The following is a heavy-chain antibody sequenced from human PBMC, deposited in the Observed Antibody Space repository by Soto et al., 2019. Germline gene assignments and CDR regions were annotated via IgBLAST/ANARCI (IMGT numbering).Heavy chain of an antibody. V-gene: IGHV4-4*02. Sequence: VQLEESGPGLVQPSGTLSLACVVSGGSLRGAQWWTCVRQTPGKGLEWIAEAHHSGKTYYNPSLKSRVTMSLDTSKNQISLNLISMTAADTAVYYCARDADFSLGESMFWAFDIWGQGTLVTVSS. CDR1: GGSLRGAQW. D-gene: IGHD3-10*02. CDR3: ARDADFSLGESMFWAFDI. CDR2: AHHSGKT. J-gene: IGHJ3*02.